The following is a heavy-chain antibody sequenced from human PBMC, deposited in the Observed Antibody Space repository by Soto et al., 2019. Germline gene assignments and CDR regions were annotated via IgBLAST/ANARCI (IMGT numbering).Heavy chain of an antibody. V-gene: IGHV1-46*01. CDR2: INPSGGST. CDR3: GRGPRGSGVGELVRVVSSSIGYGRDV. J-gene: IGHJ6*02. CDR1: GYTFTGYY. Sequence: ASVKVSCKASGYTFTGYYMHWVRQAPGQGLEWMGIINPSGGSTSYAQKFQGRVIMTRDTSTSTVYMELRSLRSDDTAVYYCGRGPRGSGVGELVRVVSSSIGYGRDVWGQGTTVTVSS. D-gene: IGHD3-10*01.